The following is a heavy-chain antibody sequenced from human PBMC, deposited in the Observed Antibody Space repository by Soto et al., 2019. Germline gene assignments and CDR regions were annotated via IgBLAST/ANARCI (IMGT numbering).Heavy chain of an antibody. V-gene: IGHV3-23*01. CDR1: GFTFSNYA. D-gene: IGHD2-15*01. J-gene: IGHJ6*03. CDR3: AKSPYCSGGSCYPPLYYYYMDV. CDR2: FSSSGGGT. Sequence: GGSLRLSCTASGFTFSNYAMSWVRQAPGKGLEWVSTFSSSGGGTYYADSVKGRFTISRDNSKNTLYLQMNSLRAEDTAVYYCAKSPYCSGGSCYPPLYYYYMDVWGKGTTVTVSS.